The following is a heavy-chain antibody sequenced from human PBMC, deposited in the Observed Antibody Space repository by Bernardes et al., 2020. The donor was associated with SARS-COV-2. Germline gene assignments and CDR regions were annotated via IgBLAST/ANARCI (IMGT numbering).Heavy chain of an antibody. CDR3: ARESDDSRSSYFDY. CDR1: GFTSSRFA. V-gene: IGHV3-30*03. Sequence: GGSLRLSCEASGFTSSRFAMHWVRQAPGKGLEWVAIISYEGRTEYNADSVKGRFTISRDKSKNTIFLQMTSLRTEDTAVYYCARESDDSRSSYFDYWGQGTLVTVSS. D-gene: IGHD3-22*01. J-gene: IGHJ4*02. CDR2: ISYEGRTE.